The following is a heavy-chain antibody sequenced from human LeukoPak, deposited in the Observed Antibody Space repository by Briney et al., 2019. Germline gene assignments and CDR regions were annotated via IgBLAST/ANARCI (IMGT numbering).Heavy chain of an antibody. Sequence: GASVKVSCKAPGYTLTSYAFSWVRQAPGQGLEWMGWISAYNGNTNYAQKLQGRVTMTTDTSTSTAYMELSSLTPEDTAVYYCAADVGYCSGGVCYSADAFHIWGQGTMVTVSS. V-gene: IGHV1-18*01. CDR1: GYTLTSYA. D-gene: IGHD2-15*01. CDR3: AADVGYCSGGVCYSADAFHI. CDR2: ISAYNGNT. J-gene: IGHJ3*02.